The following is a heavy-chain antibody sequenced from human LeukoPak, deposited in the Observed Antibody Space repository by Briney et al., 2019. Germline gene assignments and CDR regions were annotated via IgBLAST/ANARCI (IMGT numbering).Heavy chain of an antibody. CDR2: IIPILGIA. CDR1: GGTFSSYA. V-gene: IGHV1-69*04. D-gene: IGHD5-24*01. J-gene: IGHJ5*02. CDR3: ARTEMATIENWFDP. Sequence: SVKVSCKASGGTFSSYAISWVRQAPGQGLEWMGRIIPILGIANYAQKFQGRVTITADKSTSTAYMELSSLRSEDTAVYYCARTEMATIENWFDPWGQGTLVTVSS.